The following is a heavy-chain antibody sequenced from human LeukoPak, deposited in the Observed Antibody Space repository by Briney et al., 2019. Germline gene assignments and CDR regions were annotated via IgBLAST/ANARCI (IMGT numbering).Heavy chain of an antibody. CDR1: GFTVSSNY. J-gene: IGHJ4*02. V-gene: IGHV3-66*01. D-gene: IGHD1-26*01. CDR3: AKDLGGSYDYFFDY. CDR2: IYSGGST. Sequence: GGSLRLSCAASGFTVSSNYMSWVRQAPGKGLEWVSVIYSGGSTYYADSVEGRFTISRDNSKNTLYLQMNSLRAEDTAVYYCAKDLGGSYDYFFDYWGQGTLVTVSS.